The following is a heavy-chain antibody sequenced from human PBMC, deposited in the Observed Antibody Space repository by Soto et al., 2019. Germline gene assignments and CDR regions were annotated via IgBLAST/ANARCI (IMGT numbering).Heavy chain of an antibody. D-gene: IGHD2-2*01. CDR3: AAYCSSISCTPFHGYS. CDR2: IKKDETEE. V-gene: IGHV3-7*03. CDR1: GFTFSNYW. J-gene: IGHJ4*02. Sequence: EVQLVESGGGLVQPGGSLRLSCAASGFTFSNYWMSWVRQAPGKGLEWVANIKKDETEEYYVDSVKGRFTISRDNAKNSLFLQMNSLRAEDTAVYYCAAYCSSISCTPFHGYSWGQGTLVTVS.